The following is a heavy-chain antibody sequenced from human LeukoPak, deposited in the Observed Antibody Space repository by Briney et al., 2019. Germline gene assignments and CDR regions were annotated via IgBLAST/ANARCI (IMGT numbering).Heavy chain of an antibody. CDR3: AEGKVGTSFNYCFDS. D-gene: IGHD2/OR15-2a*01. CDR2: IHKNTAST. V-gene: IGHV3-23*01. J-gene: IGHJ4*02. Sequence: GGSVRLSCAASGCAFGAYAMNWVRQARGKGVEGVSLIHKNTASTYYAHTVRGRFTLSRDNSKNTLYMEMHSLRAADTAVHSCAEGKVGTSFNYCFDSSGPGTPVSAS. CDR1: GCAFGAYA.